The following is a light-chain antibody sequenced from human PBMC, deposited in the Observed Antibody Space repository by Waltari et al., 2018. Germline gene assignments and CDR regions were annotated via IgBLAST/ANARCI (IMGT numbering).Light chain of an antibody. Sequence: EIVLTQSPVTLYVSPGETATLSCRASESITTNFAGYPHSPGQAPRLLIFHASTRATVIPAKFTGSGSGTKFTLTISSLQSEDVAVYYCQQYNNWPPSTFGQGTKVEI. CDR2: HAS. CDR1: ESITTN. J-gene: IGKJ1*01. V-gene: IGKV3-15*01. CDR3: QQYNNWPPST.